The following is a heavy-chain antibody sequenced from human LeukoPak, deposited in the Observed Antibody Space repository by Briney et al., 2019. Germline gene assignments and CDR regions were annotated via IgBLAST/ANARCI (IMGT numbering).Heavy chain of an antibody. CDR3: ARWDTTIEY. CDR2: IRTKTYGGTT. CDR1: GFTFRDSA. Sequence: PGGSLRLSCTTSGFTFRDSAMTRVRQAPGKGLEWVGFIRTKTYGGTTEYAASVKGRFTISRDDSKSLAYLQMNSLKTEDTAVYYCARWDTTIEYWGQGTLVTVSS. V-gene: IGHV3-49*04. D-gene: IGHD1-1*01. J-gene: IGHJ4*02.